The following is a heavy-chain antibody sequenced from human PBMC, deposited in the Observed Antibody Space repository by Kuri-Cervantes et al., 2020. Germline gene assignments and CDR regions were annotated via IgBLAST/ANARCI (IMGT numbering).Heavy chain of an antibody. Sequence: GESLKISCAASGFTFSSYAMSWVRQAPGKGLEWVSAIGTAGDTYYPGSVKGRFTISRDNSKNTLYLQMNSLRAEDTAIYYCAKRAAPETWQFYYYYYMDVWGKGTTVTVSS. V-gene: IGHV3-23*01. CDR1: GFTFSSYA. J-gene: IGHJ6*03. CDR2: IGTAGDT. CDR3: AKRAAPETWQFYYYYYMDV. D-gene: IGHD5-12*01.